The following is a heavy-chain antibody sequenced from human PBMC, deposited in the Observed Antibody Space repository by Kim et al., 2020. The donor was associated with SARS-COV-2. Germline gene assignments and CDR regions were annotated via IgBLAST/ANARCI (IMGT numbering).Heavy chain of an antibody. CDR3: AKDSPPTYYYYGMDV. Sequence: DSGKGQFTISRDNAKNALYLQMNSLRADNTALYYCAKDSPPTYYYYGMDVWGQGTTVTVSS. J-gene: IGHJ6*02. D-gene: IGHD1-26*01. V-gene: IGHV3-9*01.